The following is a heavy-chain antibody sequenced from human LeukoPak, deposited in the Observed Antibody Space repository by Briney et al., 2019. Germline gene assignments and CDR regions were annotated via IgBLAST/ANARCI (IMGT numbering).Heavy chain of an antibody. CDR3: ARAVGSGSFQTYYYYMDV. V-gene: IGHV4-4*07. J-gene: IGHJ6*03. CDR2: IYTSGST. CDR1: GGSISSYY. D-gene: IGHD3-10*01. Sequence: SETLSLTCTVSGGSISSYYWSWIRQPAGKGLEWIGRIYTSGSTNYNPSLKSRVTMSVDTSKNQFSLKLSSVTAADTAVYYCARAVGSGSFQTYYYYMDVWGKGTTVTIS.